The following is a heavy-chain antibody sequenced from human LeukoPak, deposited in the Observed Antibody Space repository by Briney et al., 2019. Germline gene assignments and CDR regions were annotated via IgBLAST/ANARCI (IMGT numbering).Heavy chain of an antibody. CDR3: ARGKIAVAPTHYFDY. Sequence: GGSLRLSCAASGFTFSDYYMSWIRQAPGKGLEWVSYISSSGNIIYYADSVKGRFTISRDNAKNSLYLQMNSLRAEDTAVYYCARGKIAVAPTHYFDYWGQGTLVTVSS. CDR2: ISSSGNII. D-gene: IGHD6-19*01. CDR1: GFTFSDYY. J-gene: IGHJ4*02. V-gene: IGHV3-11*04.